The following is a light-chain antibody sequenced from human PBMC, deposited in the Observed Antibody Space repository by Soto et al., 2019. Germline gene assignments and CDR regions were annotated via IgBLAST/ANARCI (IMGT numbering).Light chain of an antibody. V-gene: IGLV2-8*01. CDR3: SSYPGSNNLGV. CDR2: EVS. J-gene: IGLJ1*01. Sequence: QSVLTQPPSASGSPGQSVTISCTGTSSDVGGYNYVSWYQQHPGKAPKLMIYEVSKRPSGVPDRFSGSKSGNTASLNVSGLQAEYEADYYCSSYPGSNNLGVFGTGTKLTVL. CDR1: SSDVGGYNY.